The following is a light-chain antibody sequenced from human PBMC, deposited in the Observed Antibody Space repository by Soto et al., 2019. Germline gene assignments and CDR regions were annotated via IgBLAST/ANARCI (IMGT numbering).Light chain of an antibody. CDR2: DVS. CDR3: SSYTSSSTLYVV. V-gene: IGLV2-14*01. J-gene: IGLJ2*01. Sequence: QSVLTQPASVSGSPGQSITISCTGTSSDVGGYNYVSWYQQHPGKAPQLMIYDVSNRPSGVSNRFSGSKSGNTASLTISGRQAEDEADYYCSSYTSSSTLYVVFGGGTKLTVL. CDR1: SSDVGGYNY.